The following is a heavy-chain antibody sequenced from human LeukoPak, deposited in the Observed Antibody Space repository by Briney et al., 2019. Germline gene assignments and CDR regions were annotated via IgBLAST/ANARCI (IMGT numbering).Heavy chain of an antibody. V-gene: IGHV3-74*01. J-gene: IGHJ3*01. Sequence: GGSLRLSCAASGFTFSSYWMHWVRQVPGEGLVWVSRIDPDASASTYADSVKGRFTISRDNAKNTLWLQMNSLRDDDTAVYYCAGVRAGGNRAFDVWGQGTVVAVSS. CDR2: IDPDASAS. CDR3: AGVRAGGNRAFDV. CDR1: GFTFSSYW. D-gene: IGHD4-23*01.